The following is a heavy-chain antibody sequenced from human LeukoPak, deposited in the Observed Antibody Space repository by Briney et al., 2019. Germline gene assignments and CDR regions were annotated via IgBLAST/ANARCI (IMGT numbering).Heavy chain of an antibody. D-gene: IGHD6-13*01. CDR2: IDGSGSS. CDR3: AREDRIAAAGTGSWFDP. CDR1: GYSISSGYL. Sequence: SETLSLTCTVSGYSISSGYLWGWIRQPPGKGLEWIGSIDGSGSSYYNPSLKSRVTISVDTSKNQFSLKLSSVTAADTAVYYCAREDRIAAAGTGSWFDPWGQGTLVTVSS. V-gene: IGHV4-38-2*02. J-gene: IGHJ5*02.